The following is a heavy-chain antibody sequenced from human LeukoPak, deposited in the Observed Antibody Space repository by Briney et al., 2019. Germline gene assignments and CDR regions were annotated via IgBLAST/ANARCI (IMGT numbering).Heavy chain of an antibody. V-gene: IGHV3-53*01. Sequence: GGSLRLSCTASGFTVRSNYMSWVRQSPRKGLEWVSIMYSGGSTVYADSVKGRFIISRDHSKNTLYHQMNSLRAEDTAVYYCARDRYCSGGSCYGDAFDLWGQGTMVTVSS. D-gene: IGHD2-15*01. CDR1: GFTVRSNY. CDR2: MYSGGST. CDR3: ARDRYCSGGSCYGDAFDL. J-gene: IGHJ3*01.